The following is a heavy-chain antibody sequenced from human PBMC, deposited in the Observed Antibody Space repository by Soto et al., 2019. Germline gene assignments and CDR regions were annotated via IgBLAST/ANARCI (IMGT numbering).Heavy chain of an antibody. J-gene: IGHJ5*02. D-gene: IGHD2-2*01. CDR1: GYTFTSYG. Sequence: ASVKVSCKASGYTFTSYGISWVRQAPGQGLEWMGWISAYNGNTNYAQKLQGRVTMTTDTSTSTAYMELRSLRSHDTAVYYCARVADIVVVPAAIWFDPWGQGNLVTVSS. CDR2: ISAYNGNT. V-gene: IGHV1-18*01. CDR3: ARVADIVVVPAAIWFDP.